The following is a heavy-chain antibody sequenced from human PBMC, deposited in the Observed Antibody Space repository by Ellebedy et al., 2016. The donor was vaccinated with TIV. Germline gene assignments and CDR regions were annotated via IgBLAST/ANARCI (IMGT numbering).Heavy chain of an antibody. V-gene: IGHV1-69*06. CDR2: IIPIFGTA. D-gene: IGHD6-6*01. CDR3: ARDVGDRFRIAAPDAFDI. J-gene: IGHJ3*02. Sequence: SVKVSXKASRGTFSSYAISWVRQAPGQGLEWMGGIIPIFGTANYAQKFQGRVTITADKSTSTAYMELSSLRSEDTAVYYCARDVGDRFRIAAPDAFDIWGQGTMVTVSS. CDR1: RGTFSSYA.